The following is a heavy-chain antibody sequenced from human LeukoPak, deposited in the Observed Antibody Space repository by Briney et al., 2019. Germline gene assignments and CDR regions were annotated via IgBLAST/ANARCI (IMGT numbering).Heavy chain of an antibody. CDR3: ARALRWDNWFDP. Sequence: SETLSLTCTVSGGSISSYYWSWIRQPPGKGLEWIGYIYYSGSTNYNPSLKSRVTISVDTSKNQLSLKLSSVTAADTAVYYCARALRWDNWFDPWGQGTLVTVSS. CDR1: GGSISSYY. CDR2: IYYSGST. D-gene: IGHD4-23*01. J-gene: IGHJ5*02. V-gene: IGHV4-59*01.